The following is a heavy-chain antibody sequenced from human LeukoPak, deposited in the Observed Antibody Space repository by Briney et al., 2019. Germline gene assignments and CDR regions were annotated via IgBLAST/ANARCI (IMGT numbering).Heavy chain of an antibody. CDR3: ARGPHGNFDY. Sequence: PSETLSLTCTVSGGSISSHYWSWIRQPPGKGLEWIGYIYYSGSTNYNPSLKSRVTISVDTSKNQFSLKLSSVTAADTAVYYCARGPHGNFDYWGQGTLVTVSS. CDR1: GGSISSHY. V-gene: IGHV4-59*11. J-gene: IGHJ4*02. CDR2: IYYSGST.